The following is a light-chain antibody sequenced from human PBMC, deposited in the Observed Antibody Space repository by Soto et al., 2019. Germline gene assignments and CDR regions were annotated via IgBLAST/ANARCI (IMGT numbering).Light chain of an antibody. J-gene: IGKJ2*01. V-gene: IGKV1-12*01. Sequence: DIQMTQSPSSVSASVGDRVTITCRASQDISNWLAWYQQKPGKAPKLLIHAASNLQSGVPSRFSGSGSGTEFSLTISSLQPEDCATYDCQQAKSFPRTFGQGTKLEIK. CDR1: QDISNW. CDR2: AAS. CDR3: QQAKSFPRT.